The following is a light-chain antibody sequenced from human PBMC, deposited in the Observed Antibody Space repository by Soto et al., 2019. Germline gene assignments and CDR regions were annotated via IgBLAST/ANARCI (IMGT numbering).Light chain of an antibody. CDR3: CSYAGSSTYV. J-gene: IGLJ1*01. CDR1: SSDVGSYNL. V-gene: IGLV2-23*01. CDR2: EGS. Sequence: QSALTQPAPVSGSPGQSITISCTGTSSDVGSYNLVSWYQHHPGKAPKFMIYEGSKRPSGVSNRFSGSKSGNTASLTISGLQAEDEADYYCCSYAGSSTYVFGTGTKVTVL.